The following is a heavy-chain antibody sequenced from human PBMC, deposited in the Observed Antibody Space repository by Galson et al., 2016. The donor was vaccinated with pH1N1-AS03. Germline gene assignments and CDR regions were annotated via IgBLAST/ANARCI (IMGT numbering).Heavy chain of an antibody. Sequence: VKVSCKVSGYTFTDYYIHWVRQAPGQGLEWVALVDPENGETIYAEKFQGKVTVTADTSADTAYMDLNSLRSDDPAVYYCTTRDHGDDLVDSWGQGTLVTVSS. D-gene: IGHD2-21*02. J-gene: IGHJ4*02. V-gene: IGHV1-69-2*01. CDR1: GYTFTDYY. CDR2: VDPENGET. CDR3: TTRDHGDDLVDS.